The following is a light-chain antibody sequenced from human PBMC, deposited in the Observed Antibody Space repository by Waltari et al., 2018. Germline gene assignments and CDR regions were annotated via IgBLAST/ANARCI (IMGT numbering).Light chain of an antibody. V-gene: IGLV3-9*01. Sequence: SYELTQPLSASVALGQTARLTCGGNNLGSKNVHWYQQKPGQAPVLVIYRDSNRPSGIPERFSGSNSGNTATLTISRAQAGDEADFYCQVWDSNTAVFGGGTKLTVL. CDR3: QVWDSNTAV. CDR2: RDS. CDR1: NLGSKN. J-gene: IGLJ2*01.